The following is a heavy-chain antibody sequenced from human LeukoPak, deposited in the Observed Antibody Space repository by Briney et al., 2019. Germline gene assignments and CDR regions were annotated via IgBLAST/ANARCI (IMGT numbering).Heavy chain of an antibody. D-gene: IGHD3-22*01. V-gene: IGHV3-21*01. CDR1: GFTFSSYS. Sequence: PGGSLRLSCAASGFTFSSYSMNWVRQAPGKGLEWVSSISSSSSYIYYADSVKGRFTISRDNAKNSLYLQMNSLRAEDTAVYYCARDSSTYYYDDDAFDIWGQGTMVTVSS. CDR3: ARDSSTYYYDDDAFDI. J-gene: IGHJ3*02. CDR2: ISSSSSYI.